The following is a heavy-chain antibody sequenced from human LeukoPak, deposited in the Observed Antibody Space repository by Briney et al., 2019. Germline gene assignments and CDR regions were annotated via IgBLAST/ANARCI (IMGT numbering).Heavy chain of an antibody. CDR1: GGSISSSGFY. CDR2: IYYSGST. Sequence: SETLSLTCTVSGGSISSSGFYWGWIRQPPGKGLEWIGGIYYSGSTFYNPSLKSRVTISVDTSKNQFSLNLTSVTAADTAVYYCARGGGDSSSWLSFDYWGQGTLVTVSS. J-gene: IGHJ4*02. CDR3: ARGGGDSSSWLSFDY. V-gene: IGHV4-39*07. D-gene: IGHD6-13*01.